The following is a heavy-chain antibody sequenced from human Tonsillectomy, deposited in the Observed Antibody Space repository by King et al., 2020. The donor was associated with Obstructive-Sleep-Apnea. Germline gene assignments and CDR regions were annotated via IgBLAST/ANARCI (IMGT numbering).Heavy chain of an antibody. CDR3: ARGTRSDVIISTFDM. D-gene: IGHD3-16*01. CDR1: GASLSNNDYY. V-gene: IGHV4-39*07. Sequence: QLQESGPGLVRPAETLSLSCPVSGASLSNNDYYWGWIRQPPGKGLEWIGSVYYSGSTYYNPSLKSRVTISVDTSKHHLSLRSATAADTAIYFCARGTRSDVIISTFDMWGHGTKVTVSS. J-gene: IGHJ3*02. CDR2: VYYSGST.